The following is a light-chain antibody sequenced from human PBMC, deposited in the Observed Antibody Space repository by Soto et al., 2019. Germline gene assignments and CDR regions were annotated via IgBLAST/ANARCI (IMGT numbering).Light chain of an antibody. CDR1: ESVSTN. CDR3: QQYNNWPPIT. J-gene: IGKJ5*01. CDR2: GAS. V-gene: IGKV3-15*01. Sequence: EIEMTQSPATLSLAPGERVTLSSRASESVSTNLAWYQQKAGQAPRLLIYGASTRATGIPARFSGSGSGTEFTLTISSLQSEDFAVYYCQQYNNWPPITFGQGTRLEIK.